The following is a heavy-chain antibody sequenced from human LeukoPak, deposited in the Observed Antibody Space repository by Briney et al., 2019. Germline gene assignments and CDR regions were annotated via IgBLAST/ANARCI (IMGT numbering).Heavy chain of an antibody. Sequence: SETLSLTCAVYGGSFSGYYWSWIRQPPGKGLEWIGEINHSGSTNYNPSLKSRVTISVDASKNQFSLKLSSVTAADTAVYYCARFNDYGDYWGQGTLVTVSS. V-gene: IGHV4-34*01. CDR1: GGSFSGYY. CDR2: INHSGST. J-gene: IGHJ4*02. CDR3: ARFNDYGDY.